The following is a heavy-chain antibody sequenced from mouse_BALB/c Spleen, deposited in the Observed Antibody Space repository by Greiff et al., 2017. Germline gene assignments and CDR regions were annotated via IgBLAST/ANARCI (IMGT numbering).Heavy chain of an antibody. CDR1: GYTFTSYW. CDR3: TRPTVVATGDY. J-gene: IGHJ2*01. Sequence: VQLQQPGAELVKPGASVKMSCKASGYTFTSYWMHWVKQRPGQGLEWIGVIDPSDSYTSYNQKFKGKATLTVDTSSSTAYMQLSSLTSEDSAVYYCTRPTVVATGDYWGQGTTLTVSS. V-gene: IGHV1S127*01. CDR2: IDPSDSYT. D-gene: IGHD1-1*01.